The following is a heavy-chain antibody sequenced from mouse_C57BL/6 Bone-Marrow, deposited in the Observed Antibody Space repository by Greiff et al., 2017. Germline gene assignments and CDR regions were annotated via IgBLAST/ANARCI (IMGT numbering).Heavy chain of an antibody. CDR2: IDPSDSYT. CDR3: ASRSSFQGFAY. J-gene: IGHJ3*01. V-gene: IGHV1-59*01. CDR1: GYTFTSYW. Sequence: QVQLQQPGAELVRPGTSVKLSCKASGYTFTSYWMHWVKQRPGQGLEWIGVIDPSDSYTNYNQKFKGKATLTVDTSSSTAYMQLSSLTSEDSAVYYCASRSSFQGFAYWVQETLVTVSA. D-gene: IGHD3-2*02.